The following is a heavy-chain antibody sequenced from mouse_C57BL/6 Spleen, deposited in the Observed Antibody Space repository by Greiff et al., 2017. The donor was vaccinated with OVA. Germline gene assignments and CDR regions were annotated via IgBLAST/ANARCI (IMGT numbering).Heavy chain of an antibody. CDR1: GFNIKDYY. J-gene: IGHJ1*03. CDR3: ARELGLTRGYFDV. V-gene: IGHV14-2*01. CDR2: IDPADGET. Sequence: VQLQQSGAELVKPGASVKLSCTASGFNIKDYYMHWVKQRTEQGLEWIGRIDPADGETKYAPKFQGKATITADPSSNTAYLQLSSLTSEDTAVYYCARELGLTRGYFDVWGTGTTVTVSS. D-gene: IGHD4-1*01.